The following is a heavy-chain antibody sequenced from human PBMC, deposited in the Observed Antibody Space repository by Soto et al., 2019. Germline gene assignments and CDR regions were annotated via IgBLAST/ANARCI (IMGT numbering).Heavy chain of an antibody. V-gene: IGHV3-23*01. D-gene: IGHD2-21*02. CDR3: AQMTVSTSSAFDV. J-gene: IGHJ3*01. CDR2: ISSSSGRTT. CDR1: GFNFGLYA. Sequence: GGSLRLSCAASGFNFGLYAMTWVRQAPGKRLEWVSEISSSSGRTTRYADSVRGRFTISRDNSRNTLYLEMTNLRVDDTATYFCAQMTVSTSSAFDVWGQGTTVTVSS.